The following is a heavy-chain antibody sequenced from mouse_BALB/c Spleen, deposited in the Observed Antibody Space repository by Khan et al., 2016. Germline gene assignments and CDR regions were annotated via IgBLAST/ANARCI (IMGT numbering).Heavy chain of an antibody. CDR3: ARGTYRFLFAY. CDR2: INPSSGYT. D-gene: IGHD2-14*01. CDR1: GYTFTSYT. Sequence: VQLQESGAELARPGASVKMSCKASGYTFTSYTMHWVKQRPGQGLEWIGYINPSSGYTNYNQKFKDKATLTADKSSSTAYMQLSSLTSEDSAVYYCARGTYRFLFAYWGQGTLVTVSA. V-gene: IGHV1-4*01. J-gene: IGHJ3*01.